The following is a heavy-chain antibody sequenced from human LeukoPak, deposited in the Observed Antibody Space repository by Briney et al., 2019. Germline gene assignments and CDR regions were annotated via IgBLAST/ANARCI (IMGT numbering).Heavy chain of an antibody. CDR3: ARGGYDLDY. CDR1: GYSFTDYY. CDR2: INPFSGGT. D-gene: IGHD3-22*01. J-gene: IGHJ4*02. V-gene: IGHV1-2*04. Sequence: ASVKVSCKASGYSFTDYYIHWVRQAPGQGLEWMGWINPFSGGTKYAQKFQGWVTMTRDTSISTAYMELSRLTSDDPSVYYCARGGYDLDYWGQGTLVTVSS.